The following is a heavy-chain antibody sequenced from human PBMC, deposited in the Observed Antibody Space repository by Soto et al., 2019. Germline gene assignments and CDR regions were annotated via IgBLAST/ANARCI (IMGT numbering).Heavy chain of an antibody. D-gene: IGHD1-26*01. V-gene: IGHV3-30-3*01. CDR1: GFTFSSYA. Sequence: PGGSLRLSCAASGFTFSSYAMHWVRQAPGKGLEWVAVISYDGSNKYYADSVKGRFTISRDNSKNTLYLQMNSLRAEDTAVYYCARDFAPLGSPEYFQHWGQGTLVTVSS. CDR3: ARDFAPLGSPEYFQH. J-gene: IGHJ1*01. CDR2: ISYDGSNK.